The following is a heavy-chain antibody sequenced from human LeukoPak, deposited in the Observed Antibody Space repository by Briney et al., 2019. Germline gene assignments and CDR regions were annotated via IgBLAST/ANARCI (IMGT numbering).Heavy chain of an antibody. CDR2: INHRRST. V-gene: IGHV4-34*01. D-gene: IGHD3-3*02. CDR3: ARGQFWSGYSI. CDR1: GGSFSGYY. Sequence: PSETLSLTCAVYGGSFSGYYWSWIRKPPGKGLEWIGEINHRRSTNYNPSLKSRVTMSVDTSKNQFSLNLSSVTAADTAVYYCARGQFWSGYSIWGQGTLVTVSS. J-gene: IGHJ4*02.